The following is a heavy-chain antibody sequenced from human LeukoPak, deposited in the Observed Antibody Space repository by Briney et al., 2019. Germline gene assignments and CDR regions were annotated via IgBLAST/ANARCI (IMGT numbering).Heavy chain of an antibody. Sequence: QTSETLSLTCTVSGGSISSSSYYWGWIRQPPGKGLQWSGSIYHSGSTYYNPSLKSRVTISVDTSKNQFSLKLSSVTAADTSVYYCARRESSAWYYFDYWGQGTLVTVSS. V-gene: IGHV4-39*01. CDR3: ARRESSAWYYFDY. CDR1: GGSISSSSYY. D-gene: IGHD6-19*01. CDR2: IYHSGST. J-gene: IGHJ4*02.